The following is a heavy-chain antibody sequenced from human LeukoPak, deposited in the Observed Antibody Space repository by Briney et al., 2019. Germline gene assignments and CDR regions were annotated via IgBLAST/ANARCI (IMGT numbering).Heavy chain of an antibody. V-gene: IGHV3-23*01. CDR3: AREKQLASLDY. CDR2: LTSSSHTT. J-gene: IGHJ4*02. Sequence: GGSLRLSCAASGFTYSSYVMSWVRQAPGKGLEWVAALTSSSHTTYYGDSVKGRFTISRDNSKNTLYLQMHSLRAEDTAVYYCAREKQLASLDYWGQGTLVTVSS. D-gene: IGHD6-6*01. CDR1: GFTYSSYV.